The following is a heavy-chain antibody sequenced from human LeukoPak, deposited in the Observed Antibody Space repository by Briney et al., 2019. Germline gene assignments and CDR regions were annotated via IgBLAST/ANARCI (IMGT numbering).Heavy chain of an antibody. Sequence: SETLSLTCTVSGGSISSSSYYWGWIRQPPGKGLEWIGYIYYTGRTNYNPSLESRVTISVDTSKNQFSLKVSSVTAADTAVYYCARVSGSNYRNYFDYWGQGTLVTVSS. CDR2: IYYTGRT. V-gene: IGHV4-61*05. CDR1: GGSISSSSYY. D-gene: IGHD2-15*01. CDR3: ARVSGSNYRNYFDY. J-gene: IGHJ4*02.